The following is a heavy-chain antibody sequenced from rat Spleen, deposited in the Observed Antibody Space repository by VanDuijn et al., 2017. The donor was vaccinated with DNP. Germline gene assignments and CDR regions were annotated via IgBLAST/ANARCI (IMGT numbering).Heavy chain of an antibody. D-gene: IGHD1-2*01. CDR2: ITSSGGST. J-gene: IGHJ4*01. CDR1: GFTFNNYW. CDR3: ARHTPIAVPMDA. V-gene: IGHV5-31*01. Sequence: EVQLVESGGDLVQPGRSLKLSCVASGFTFNNYWMAWIRQVPGKGLEWVASITSSGGSTYYPDSVKGRFTISRDNAKSTLYLQMNSLTSEDTATYYCARHTPIAVPMDAWGQGTSVTVSS.